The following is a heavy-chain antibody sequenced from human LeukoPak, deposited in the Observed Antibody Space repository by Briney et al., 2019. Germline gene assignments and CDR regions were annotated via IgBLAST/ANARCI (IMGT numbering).Heavy chain of an antibody. Sequence: PSQTLSLTCTVSGGAISSSNYYWGWIRQPPGKGLEWIVSLYYSGSTSSGSTYYNPSLKSRVTISVDTSKNQFSLKLSSVTAADTAVYYCARLTNVRGVIIAKYYYMDVWGKGTTVTISS. D-gene: IGHD3-10*02. J-gene: IGHJ6*03. CDR3: ARLTNVRGVIIAKYYYMDV. CDR2: LYYSGSTSSGST. V-gene: IGHV4-39*07. CDR1: GGAISSSNYY.